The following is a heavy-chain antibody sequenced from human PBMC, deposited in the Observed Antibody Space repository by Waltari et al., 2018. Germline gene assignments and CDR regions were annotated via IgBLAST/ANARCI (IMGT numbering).Heavy chain of an antibody. CDR3: ARGDYYDSSGYYSYLDY. V-gene: IGHV1-69*04. CDR1: GGTFSSYA. CDR2: FIPTLGIP. J-gene: IGHJ4*02. Sequence: QVQLVQSGAEVKKPGSSVKVSCKASGGTFSSYAISWVRQAPGQGLEWMGGFIPTLGIPNYAQKFQGRVTITADESTSTAYMERSSLRSEDTAVYYCARGDYYDSSGYYSYLDYWRQGTLVTVSS. D-gene: IGHD3-22*01.